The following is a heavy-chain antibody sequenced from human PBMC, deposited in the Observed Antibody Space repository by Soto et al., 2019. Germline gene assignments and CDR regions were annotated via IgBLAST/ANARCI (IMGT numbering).Heavy chain of an antibody. CDR1: GGSFSGYY. D-gene: IGHD3-10*01. V-gene: IGHV4-34*01. Sequence: QVQLQQWGAGLLKPSETLSLTCAVYGGSFSGYYWSWIRQPPGKGLEWTGEINHSGSTNYTPSLKSRGTISVETSKNQFSLKLSSVAAADTAVYYCVGGTLTRFGFEHCGQGTLVTASS. CDR3: VGGTLTRFGFEH. J-gene: IGHJ5*02. CDR2: INHSGST.